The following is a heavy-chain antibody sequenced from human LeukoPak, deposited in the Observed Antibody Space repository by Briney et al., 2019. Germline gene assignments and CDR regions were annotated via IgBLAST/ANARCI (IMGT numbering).Heavy chain of an antibody. CDR2: SNTDGSST. J-gene: IGHJ4*02. CDR3: ARGYSDYYYFDS. D-gene: IGHD4-11*01. CDR1: GFTFSRYW. V-gene: IGHV3-74*01. Sequence: GGSLRLSCAASGFTFSRYWMHWVRQAPGKGLVWVSRSNTDGSSTNYADSVKGRFTISRDNAKSTLYLQMNRLRAEDTAVYYCARGYSDYYYFDSWGQGTLVTVSS.